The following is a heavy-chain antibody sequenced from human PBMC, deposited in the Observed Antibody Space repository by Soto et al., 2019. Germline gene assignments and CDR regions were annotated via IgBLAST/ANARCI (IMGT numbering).Heavy chain of an antibody. V-gene: IGHV3-23*01. CDR2: IGGSGGST. Sequence: EVQLLESGGGLVQPGGSLRLSCAASGFTFSSNAMSWVRQAPGKRPEWVSAIGGSGGSTNYADSVRGRFTISRDNFKNTLYLQMNSLRAEDTAVYYCAKEGVGDGNYETHFDYWGQGSLVTVSS. J-gene: IGHJ4*02. CDR3: AKEGVGDGNYETHFDY. CDR1: GFTFSSNA. D-gene: IGHD4-4*01.